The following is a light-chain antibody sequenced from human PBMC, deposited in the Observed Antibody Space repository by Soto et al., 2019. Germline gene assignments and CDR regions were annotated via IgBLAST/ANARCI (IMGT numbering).Light chain of an antibody. V-gene: IGKV3-11*01. CDR2: DAS. J-gene: IGKJ4*01. CDR3: QQRSRWLT. CDR1: QSVNNY. Sequence: IALLQWPATRSWSPGERAILSCRASQSVNNYLAWYQQRPGQAPRLLIYDASKRATGIPARFSGSGSGTDFNLNINSLEPEDFAVYYCQQRSRWLTLGGGTQVEIK.